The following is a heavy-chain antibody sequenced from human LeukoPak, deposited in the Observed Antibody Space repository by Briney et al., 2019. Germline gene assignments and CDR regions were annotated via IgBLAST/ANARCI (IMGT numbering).Heavy chain of an antibody. CDR3: ARFGYVAAVDV. CDR2: INPAGSET. D-gene: IGHD2-15*01. Sequence: HPGGSLRLSCAASGFSFSAYWMTWVRQAPGTGLEWVANINPAGSETYYVDPVKARFSISRDNAKNLVYLQMNSLRAEDTAVYHCARFGYVAAVDVWGQGTPVTVSS. CDR1: GFSFSAYW. V-gene: IGHV3-7*01. J-gene: IGHJ4*02.